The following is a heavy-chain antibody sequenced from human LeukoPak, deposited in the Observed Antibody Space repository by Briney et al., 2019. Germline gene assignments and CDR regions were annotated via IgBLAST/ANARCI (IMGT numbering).Heavy chain of an antibody. CDR2: INAGNGNT. D-gene: IGHD6-13*01. Sequence: ASVKVSCKASGYTFTSYAMHWVRQAPGQRLEWMGWINAGNGNTKYSQKFQGRVTITRDTSASTAYMELSSLRSEDTAVYYCARAAGEIATDAFDIWGQGTMVTVSS. J-gene: IGHJ3*02. V-gene: IGHV1-3*01. CDR3: ARAAGEIATDAFDI. CDR1: GYTFTSYA.